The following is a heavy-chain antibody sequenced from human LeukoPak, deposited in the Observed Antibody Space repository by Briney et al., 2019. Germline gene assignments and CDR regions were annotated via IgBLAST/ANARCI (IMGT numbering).Heavy chain of an antibody. D-gene: IGHD3-22*01. Sequence: GGSLRLSCAASGFTFSSYWMHWVRQAPGKGLVWVSRINSDGSLTRYADSVKGRFTISRDNAKNTLYLQMNSLRAEDTAVYYCAKDRITMIVVVPFYGMDVWGQGTTVTVSS. CDR3: AKDRITMIVVVPFYGMDV. CDR2: INSDGSLT. V-gene: IGHV3-74*01. J-gene: IGHJ6*02. CDR1: GFTFSSYW.